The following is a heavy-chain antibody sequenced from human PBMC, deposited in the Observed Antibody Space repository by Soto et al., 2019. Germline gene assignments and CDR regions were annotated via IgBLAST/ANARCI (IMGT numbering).Heavy chain of an antibody. CDR2: IFSNDEK. D-gene: IGHD6-19*01. J-gene: IGHJ6*02. CDR3: ARIPEIAVAGLNYYGMDV. Sequence: SGPTLVNPTETLTLTCTVSGFSLSNARMGVSWIRQPPGKALEWLAHIFSNDEKSYSTSLKSRLTISKNTSKSQVVLTMTNMYPVDTATYYCARIPEIAVAGLNYYGMDVWGQGTTVTVSS. CDR1: GFSLSNARMG. V-gene: IGHV2-26*01.